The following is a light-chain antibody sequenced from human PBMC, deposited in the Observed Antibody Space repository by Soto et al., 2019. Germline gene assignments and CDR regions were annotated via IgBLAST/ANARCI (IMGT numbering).Light chain of an antibody. J-gene: IGKJ3*01. CDR3: QQYGSSPFT. Sequence: EIVLTQSPGTLSLSPGERATLSCRASQTITLNYLAWYQQKPGQAPRLLIYGVSTRATGIPDKFSGSGSGTEFTLTISRLEPEDFAVYYCQQYGSSPFTFGPGSKVDIK. CDR2: GVS. CDR1: QTITLNY. V-gene: IGKV3-20*01.